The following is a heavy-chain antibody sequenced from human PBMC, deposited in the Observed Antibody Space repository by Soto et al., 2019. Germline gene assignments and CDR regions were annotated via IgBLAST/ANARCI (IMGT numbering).Heavy chain of an antibody. CDR1: GGSISSYY. V-gene: IGHV4-59*01. CDR3: ARDGNYFWSGYYRYYYGMDV. Sequence: SETLSLTCTVSGGSISSYYWSWIRQPPGKGLEYIGYIYYSGSTNYNPSLKSRVTISVDTSKKQFSLKLSSVTAADTAVYYCARDGNYFWSGYYRYYYGMDVWGQGTTVTVAS. J-gene: IGHJ6*02. CDR2: IYYSGST. D-gene: IGHD3-3*01.